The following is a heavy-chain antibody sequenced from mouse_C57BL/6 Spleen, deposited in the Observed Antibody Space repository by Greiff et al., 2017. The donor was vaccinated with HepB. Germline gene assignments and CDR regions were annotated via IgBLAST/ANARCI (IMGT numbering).Heavy chain of an antibody. V-gene: IGHV5-4*01. CDR2: ISDGGSYT. D-gene: IGHD1-1*01. J-gene: IGHJ1*03. CDR1: GFTFSSYA. Sequence: EVKLVESGGGLVKPGGSLKLSCAASGFTFSSYAMSWVRQTPEKRLEWVATISDGGSYTYYPDNVKGRFTISRDNAKNNLYLQMSHLKSEDTAMYYCAREGDYGSSFDVWGTGTTVTVSS. CDR3: AREGDYGSSFDV.